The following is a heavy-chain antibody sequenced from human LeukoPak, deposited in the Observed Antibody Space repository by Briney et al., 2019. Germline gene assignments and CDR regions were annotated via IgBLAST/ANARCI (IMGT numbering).Heavy chain of an antibody. CDR3: ATPGIAARLPLFDY. CDR1: GFTVSSNY. J-gene: IGHJ4*02. V-gene: IGHV4-59*05. D-gene: IGHD6-6*01. Sequence: GSLRLSCAASGFTVSSNYMSWVRQAPGKGLEWIGSIYYNGNPYYTPSLKSRVTISIDTSKNQFSLKLNSVTAADTAVYYCATPGIAARLPLFDYWGQGTLVTVSS. CDR2: IYYNGNP.